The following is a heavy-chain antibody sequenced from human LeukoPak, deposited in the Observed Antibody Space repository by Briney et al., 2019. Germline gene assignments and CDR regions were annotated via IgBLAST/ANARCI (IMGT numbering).Heavy chain of an antibody. CDR2: IYYSGTT. Sequence: SETLSLTCTVSGGSISNYYWSWIRQPPGKGLECMGYIYYSGTTNYNPSLKSRVTISVDTSKNQFSLKLSSVTAADTAVYYCARQGGNSSPYPHWGQGTLVTVSS. CDR1: GGSISNYY. CDR3: ARQGGNSSPYPH. J-gene: IGHJ1*01. D-gene: IGHD6-13*01. V-gene: IGHV4-59*08.